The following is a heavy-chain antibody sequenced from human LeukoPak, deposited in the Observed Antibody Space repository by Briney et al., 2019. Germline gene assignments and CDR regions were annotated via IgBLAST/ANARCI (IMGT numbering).Heavy chain of an antibody. D-gene: IGHD3-22*01. Sequence: GGSLRLSCAASGFTFSSYGMHWVRQAPGKGLEWVAFIRYDGSTKYYADSVKGRFTISRDNSKNTLYLQMGSLRAEDTAVYYCANRYYDTSGYYSLGYWGQATLVTVSS. CDR3: ANRYYDTSGYYSLGY. V-gene: IGHV3-30*02. CDR1: GFTFSSYG. J-gene: IGHJ4*02. CDR2: IRYDGSTK.